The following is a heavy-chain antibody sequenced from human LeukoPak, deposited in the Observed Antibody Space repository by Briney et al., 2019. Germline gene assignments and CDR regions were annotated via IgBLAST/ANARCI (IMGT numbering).Heavy chain of an antibody. J-gene: IGHJ4*02. D-gene: IGHD5-12*01. CDR3: ARYNSGSFD. Sequence: PGGSLRLSCAASGFTFSSYRMSWVRQAPGKGLEWVANIKQDGSEKYYVDSVKGRFTISRDNAKNSLYLQMNSLRAEDTAMYYCARYNSGSFDWGQGTLVTVSS. CDR1: GFTFSSYR. CDR2: IKQDGSEK. V-gene: IGHV3-7*01.